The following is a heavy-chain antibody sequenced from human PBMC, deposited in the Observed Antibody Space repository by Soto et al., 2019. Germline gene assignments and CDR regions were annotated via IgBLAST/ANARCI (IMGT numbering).Heavy chain of an antibody. J-gene: IGHJ6*02. Sequence: PSETLSLTCAVYGGSFSGYDGSWIRQPPGKGLEWIGEINHSGSTNYNPSLKSRVTISVDTSKNQFSLKLSSVTAADTAVYYCARGRYYDFWSGYYRNYYGMDVWGQGTTVTVSS. D-gene: IGHD3-3*01. CDR3: ARGRYYDFWSGYYRNYYGMDV. CDR2: INHSGST. V-gene: IGHV4-34*01. CDR1: GGSFSGYD.